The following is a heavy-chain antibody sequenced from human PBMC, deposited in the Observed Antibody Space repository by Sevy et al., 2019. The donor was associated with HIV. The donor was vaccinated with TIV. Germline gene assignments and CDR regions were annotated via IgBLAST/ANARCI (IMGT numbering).Heavy chain of an antibody. CDR3: AKRGGQYDLGMDV. J-gene: IGHJ6*02. D-gene: IGHD3-3*01. Sequence: GGSLRLSCAASGFTVSSYEMNWVRQAPGKGLEWVSYVSSSADTIYYADSVRGRFTISRGNAKKSLYLQMNSLRAEDTAVYYCAKRGGQYDLGMDVWGQGTTVTVSS. CDR2: VSSSADTI. CDR1: GFTVSSYE. V-gene: IGHV3-48*03.